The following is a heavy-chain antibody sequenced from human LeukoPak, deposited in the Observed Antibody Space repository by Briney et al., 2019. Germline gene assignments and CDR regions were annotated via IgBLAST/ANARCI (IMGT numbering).Heavy chain of an antibody. Sequence: SGPTRVKPTQTLTLTCTFSGFSLSTSGVGVGWIRQPPGKALEWLALIYWNGDKRYSPSLKNRLTITKDTSKNQLVLTMTNMDPVDTATYYCAHRRGMGGYGSGSYDTEWYFDLWGRGTLVTVSS. D-gene: IGHD3-10*01. CDR1: GFSLSTSGVG. CDR2: IYWNGDK. CDR3: AHRRGMGGYGSGSYDTEWYFDL. V-gene: IGHV2-5*01. J-gene: IGHJ2*01.